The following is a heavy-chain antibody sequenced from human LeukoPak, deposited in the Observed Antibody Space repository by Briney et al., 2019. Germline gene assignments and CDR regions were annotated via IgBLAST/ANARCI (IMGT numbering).Heavy chain of an antibody. J-gene: IGHJ3*02. D-gene: IGHD6-13*01. CDR2: IYYSGST. Sequence: SETLSLTCTVSGGSISSYYWSWIRQPPGKGLEWIGYIYYSGSTNYNPSLKSRVTISVDTSKNQFSLKLSSVTAADTAVYYCARVSGYSSSWYLAGAFDIWGQGTMVTVSS. CDR3: ARVSGYSSSWYLAGAFDI. CDR1: GGSISSYY. V-gene: IGHV4-59*01.